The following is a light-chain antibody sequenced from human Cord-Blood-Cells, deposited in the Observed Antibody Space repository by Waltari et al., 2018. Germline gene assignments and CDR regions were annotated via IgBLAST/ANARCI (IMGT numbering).Light chain of an antibody. V-gene: IGLV2-23*01. J-gene: IGLJ3*02. CDR1: RTDVGGSNL. Sequence: QSALTQPASVSGSPGQSITISCTATRTDVGGSNLVSWYQQHPGKAPKLMIYEGSKRPSGVSNRFSGSKSGNTASLTISGLQAEDEADYYCCSYAGSSTWVFGGGTKLTVL. CDR3: CSYAGSSTWV. CDR2: EGS.